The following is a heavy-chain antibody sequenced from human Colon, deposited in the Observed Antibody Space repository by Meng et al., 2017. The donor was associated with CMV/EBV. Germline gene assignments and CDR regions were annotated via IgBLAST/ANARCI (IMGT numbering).Heavy chain of an antibody. V-gene: IGHV3-23*01. CDR2: ISDRGDFTAGNA. J-gene: IGHJ4*02. Sequence: GESLKISCAASGFTFSSYAMSWVRQAPGKGLEWVATISDRGDFTAGNAYYAASVKDRFTISRDNTKNTLFLRLSSLRAEDTALYFCAKDPIAHAGSYFDSWGQGTLVTVSS. CDR3: AKDPIAHAGSYFDS. CDR1: GFTFSSYA. D-gene: IGHD2-15*01.